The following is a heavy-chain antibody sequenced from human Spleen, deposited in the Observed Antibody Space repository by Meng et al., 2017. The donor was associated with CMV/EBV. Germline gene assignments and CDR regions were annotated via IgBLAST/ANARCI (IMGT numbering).Heavy chain of an antibody. D-gene: IGHD5-12*01. CDR1: GGSFSGYY. Sequence: QVQLQQWGAGLLKPSDTLSLTCAVYGGSFSGYYWSLIRQPPGKGLEWIGEINHSGSTNYNPSLKSRVTISVGKSNNQLSLKLNSVTAADTAVYYCARSSRGYSGPFDYWGQGTLVTVSS. V-gene: IGHV4-34*01. CDR2: INHSGST. CDR3: ARSSRGYSGPFDY. J-gene: IGHJ4*02.